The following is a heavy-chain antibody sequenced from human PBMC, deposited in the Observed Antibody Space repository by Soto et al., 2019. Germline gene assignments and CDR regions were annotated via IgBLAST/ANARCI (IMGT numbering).Heavy chain of an antibody. CDR3: ARQGDYIEWNHYHYYGIDV. J-gene: IGHJ6*02. CDR1: GGSISRSSYY. V-gene: IGHV4-39*01. Sequence: PQTLSLTCTVSGGSISRSSYYWGWIRQPPGKGLEWIGSIYYSGSTYYNPSLKSRVTISVDTSKKQFSLKLSSVTAADTAVYYCARQGDYIEWNHYHYYGIDVRGQGTTVTVYS. CDR2: IYYSGST. D-gene: IGHD4-4*01.